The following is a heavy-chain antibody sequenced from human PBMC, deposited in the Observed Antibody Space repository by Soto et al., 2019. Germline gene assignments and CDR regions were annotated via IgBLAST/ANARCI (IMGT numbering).Heavy chain of an antibody. CDR1: GVCISSSSYY. CDR2: IYYSGST. Sequence: TSDTLSLTCTVSGVCISSSSYYWGWIRQPPGKGLEWIGSIYYSGSTYYNPSLKSRVTISVDTSKNQFSLKLSSVTAADTAVYYCAGVGATGDYWGQGTLVTVSS. CDR3: AGVGATGDY. V-gene: IGHV4-39*01. D-gene: IGHD1-26*01. J-gene: IGHJ4*02.